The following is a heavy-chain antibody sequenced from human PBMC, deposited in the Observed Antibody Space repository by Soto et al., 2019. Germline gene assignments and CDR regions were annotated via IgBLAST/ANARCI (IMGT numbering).Heavy chain of an antibody. CDR2: INPSGGST. CDR3: ARETNWWSFLGSWFDP. D-gene: IGHD3-16*01. CDR1: GYTFTSYY. V-gene: IGHV1-46*01. Sequence: GASVKVSCKASGYTFTSYYMHWVRQAPGQGLEWMGIINPSGGSTSYAQKFQGRVTMTRDTSTSTVYMELSRLRSEDTAVYYCARETNWWSFLGSWFDPWGQGTLVTVSS. J-gene: IGHJ5*02.